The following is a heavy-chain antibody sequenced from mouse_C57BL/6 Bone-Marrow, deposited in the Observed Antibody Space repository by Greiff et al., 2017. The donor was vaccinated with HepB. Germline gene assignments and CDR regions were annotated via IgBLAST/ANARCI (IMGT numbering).Heavy chain of an antibody. V-gene: IGHV1-55*01. Sequence: QVQLQQPGAELVKPGASVKMSCKASGYTFTSYWITWVKQRPGQGLEWIGDIYPGSGSTNYNEKFKSKATLTVDTSSSTAYMQLSSLTSEDPAVYYCAKRAYYGSSYGVLDVWGTGTTVTVSS. J-gene: IGHJ1*03. CDR2: IYPGSGST. D-gene: IGHD1-1*01. CDR3: AKRAYYGSSYGVLDV. CDR1: GYTFTSYW.